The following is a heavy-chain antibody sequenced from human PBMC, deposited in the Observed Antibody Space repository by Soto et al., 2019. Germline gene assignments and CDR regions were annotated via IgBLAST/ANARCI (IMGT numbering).Heavy chain of an antibody. D-gene: IGHD3-10*01. J-gene: IGHJ4*02. CDR3: AKDGRGSGSHYNSFGY. Sequence: EVQLVESGGGLIQPGGSLKLSCAASGFTVGNNYMSWVRQAPGKGLEWVSLIYSTGTTKYAASVKGRFTVSRDNAKNPLHLQMNSLRAEDTSVYYCAKDGRGSGSHYNSFGYWGQGTLVTVSS. CDR1: GFTVGNNY. CDR2: IYSTGTT. V-gene: IGHV3-53*01.